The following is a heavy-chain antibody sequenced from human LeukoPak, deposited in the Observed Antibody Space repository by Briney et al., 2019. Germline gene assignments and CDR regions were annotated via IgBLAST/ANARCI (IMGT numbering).Heavy chain of an antibody. V-gene: IGHV1-46*01. CDR2: INPRGDAT. Sequence: ASVKVSCKASGYIFTTYSIYWVRQAPGQGLEWMGMINPRGDATIYAQKFQGRVTMTSDTSTTTIYMELSSLKSEDTGLYYCARKWSSRDWFDPWGQGTLVTVSS. CDR3: ARKWSSRDWFDP. D-gene: IGHD2-8*01. J-gene: IGHJ5*02. CDR1: GYIFTTYS.